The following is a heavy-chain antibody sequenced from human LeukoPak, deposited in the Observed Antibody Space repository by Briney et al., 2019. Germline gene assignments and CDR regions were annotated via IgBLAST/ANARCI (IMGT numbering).Heavy chain of an antibody. CDR2: ISGSGGST. J-gene: IGHJ4*02. Sequence: GGSLRLSCAASGFTFSSYAMSLVRQAPGKGLEWVSAISGSGGSTYYADSVKGRFTISRDNSKNTLYLQMNSLRAEDTAVYYCAKDSSSGWGDYYFDYWGQGTLVTVSS. D-gene: IGHD6-19*01. CDR3: AKDSSSGWGDYYFDY. CDR1: GFTFSSYA. V-gene: IGHV3-23*01.